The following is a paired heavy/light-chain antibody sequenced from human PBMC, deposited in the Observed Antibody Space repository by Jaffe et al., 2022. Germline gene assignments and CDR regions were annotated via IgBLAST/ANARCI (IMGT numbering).Light chain of an antibody. V-gene: IGKV3-20*01. J-gene: IGKJ1*01. CDR3: QQYGSSPPKT. Sequence: EIVLTQSPGTLSLSPGERGTLSCRASQSLSSSYLAWYQQKPGQAPRLLIYGASIRATGIPDRFSGSGSGTDFTLTISRLEPEDFAVYYCQQYGSSPPKTFGQGTKVEIK. CDR2: GAS. CDR1: QSLSSSY.
Heavy chain of an antibody. CDR2: IRYDGSNK. Sequence: QVQLVESGGGVVQPGGSLRLSCAASRFTFSNYGMHWVRQAPGKGLEWVTFIRYDGSNKYYADSVKGRFTISRDNSKNTVYLQLNSLRAEDTAVYYCAACTGWDDAFDIWGQGTMVTVSS. J-gene: IGHJ3*02. V-gene: IGHV3-30*02. CDR3: AACTGWDDAFDI. D-gene: IGHD6-19*01. CDR1: RFTFSNYG.